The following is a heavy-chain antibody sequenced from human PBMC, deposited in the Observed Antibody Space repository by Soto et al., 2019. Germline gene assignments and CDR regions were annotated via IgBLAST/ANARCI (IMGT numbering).Heavy chain of an antibody. V-gene: IGHV4-30-4*01. Sequence: PSETLSLTCTVSGGSISSGDYYWSWIRQPPGKGLEWIGYIYYSGSTYYNPSLKSRVTISVDTSKNQFSLKLSSVTAADTAVYYCATLFWSAGGIYGMDVWGQGTTVTVSS. CDR3: ATLFWSAGGIYGMDV. CDR1: GGSISSGDYY. CDR2: IYYSGST. D-gene: IGHD3-3*01. J-gene: IGHJ6*02.